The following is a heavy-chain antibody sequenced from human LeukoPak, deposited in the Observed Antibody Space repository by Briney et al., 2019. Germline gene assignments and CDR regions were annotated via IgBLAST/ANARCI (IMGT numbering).Heavy chain of an antibody. V-gene: IGHV4-59*01. Sequence: SETLSLTCTVSGVSINNYYWSWIRQPPGKGLEWIGYIFYSGSTNYNPSLKSRVTISVDTSKNQFSLKLTSVTAADMAVYYCARGVVPAANYNWFDPWGQGTLVTVSS. CDR3: ARGVVPAANYNWFDP. CDR2: IFYSGST. J-gene: IGHJ5*02. D-gene: IGHD2-2*01. CDR1: GVSINNYY.